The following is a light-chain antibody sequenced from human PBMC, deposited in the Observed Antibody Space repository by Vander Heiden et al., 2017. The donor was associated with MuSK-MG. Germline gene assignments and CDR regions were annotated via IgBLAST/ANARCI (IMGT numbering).Light chain of an antibody. V-gene: IGLV3-21*04. Sequence: SYVLTQPPSVSVAPGKTARITCGGNNIGSKSVHWYQQKPGQAPVLVIYYDSDRPSGIPERFSGSNSENTATLTISRVEAGDEADYYCQVWDSSSDPVVFGGGTKLTVL. CDR2: YDS. J-gene: IGLJ2*01. CDR1: NIGSKS. CDR3: QVWDSSSDPVV.